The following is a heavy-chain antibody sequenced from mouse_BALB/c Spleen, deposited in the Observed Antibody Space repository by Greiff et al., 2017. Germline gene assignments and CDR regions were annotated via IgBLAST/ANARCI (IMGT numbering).Heavy chain of an antibody. CDR1: GYTFTDYN. CDR3: ARKETGNAMDY. J-gene: IGHJ4*01. D-gene: IGHD4-1*01. Sequence: VQLKESGPELVKPGASVKISCKASGYTFTDYNMHWVKQSHGKSLEWIGYIYPYNGGTGYNQKFKSKATLTVDNSSSTAYMELRSLTSEDSAVYYCARKETGNAMDYWGQGTSVTVSS. CDR2: IYPYNGGT. V-gene: IGHV1S29*02.